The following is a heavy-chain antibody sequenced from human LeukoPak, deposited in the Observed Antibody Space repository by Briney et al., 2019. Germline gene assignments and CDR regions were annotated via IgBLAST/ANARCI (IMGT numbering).Heavy chain of an antibody. Sequence: GESLKISYKASGYSFSSDWIGWVRQMPGKGLEWMGIIYPGDSDTRYSPSFQGQVTISADKSISTAYLQWSSLKASDTAMYYCVRQGGRNLNWFDPWGQGTLVTVSS. CDR3: VRQGGRNLNWFDP. V-gene: IGHV5-51*01. D-gene: IGHD1-7*01. CDR2: IYPGDSDT. J-gene: IGHJ5*02. CDR1: GYSFSSDW.